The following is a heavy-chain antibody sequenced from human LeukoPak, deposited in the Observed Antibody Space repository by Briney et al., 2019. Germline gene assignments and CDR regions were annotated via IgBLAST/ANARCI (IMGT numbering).Heavy chain of an antibody. CDR3: ANYGSGRYYFGY. D-gene: IGHD3-10*01. V-gene: IGHV1-24*01. CDR2: FDPEDGET. J-gene: IGHJ4*02. CDR1: GYTLTELS. Sequence: ASVKVSCKVSGYTLTELSMHWVRQAPGKGLEWMGGFDPEDGETIYAQKFQGRVTMTEDTSTDTAYMELSSLRSEDTAVYYCANYGSGRYYFGYWGQGTLVTVSS.